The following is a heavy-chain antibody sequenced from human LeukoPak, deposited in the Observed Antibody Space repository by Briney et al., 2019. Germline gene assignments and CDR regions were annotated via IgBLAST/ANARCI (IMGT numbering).Heavy chain of an antibody. CDR2: ISGSGTNT. CDR1: GFTFDDYA. Sequence: GGSLRLSCAASGFTFDDYAMTWVRQAPGKGLEWVSGISGSGTNTYYADSVKGRFTISRDNSKNTLYLQMNSLRAEDTAAYYCAKGTYDSRGHFDYWGQGTLVSVSS. CDR3: AKGTYDSRGHFDY. D-gene: IGHD3-22*01. V-gene: IGHV3-23*01. J-gene: IGHJ4*02.